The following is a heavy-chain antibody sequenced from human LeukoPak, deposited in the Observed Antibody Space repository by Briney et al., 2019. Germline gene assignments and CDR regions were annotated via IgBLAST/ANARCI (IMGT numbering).Heavy chain of an antibody. CDR3: AKGLVFHDNYFDN. Sequence: PGDSLRLSCVASGFSFSTYAMNWVRQVPGKGLEWVSTIGGSDDSTSYADSVKGRFTISSDFSKNKLYLQMNSLRAEDTAVYFCAKGLVFHDNYFDNWGQGTLVTVSS. CDR2: IGGSDDST. V-gene: IGHV3-23*01. J-gene: IGHJ4*02. CDR1: GFSFSTYA. D-gene: IGHD5/OR15-5a*01.